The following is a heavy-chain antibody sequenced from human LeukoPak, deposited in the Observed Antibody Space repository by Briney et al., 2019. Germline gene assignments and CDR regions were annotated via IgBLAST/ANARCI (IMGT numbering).Heavy chain of an antibody. CDR3: ARVEPGIAVAGTRPWSDP. Sequence: ASVKVSCTASGYTFTSYGISWVRQAPGQGLEWMGWISAYNGNTNYAQKLQGRVTMTTDTSTSTAYMELRSLRSDDTAVYYCARVEPGIAVAGTRPWSDPWGQGTLVTVSS. CDR1: GYTFTSYG. CDR2: ISAYNGNT. V-gene: IGHV1-18*01. J-gene: IGHJ5*02. D-gene: IGHD6-19*01.